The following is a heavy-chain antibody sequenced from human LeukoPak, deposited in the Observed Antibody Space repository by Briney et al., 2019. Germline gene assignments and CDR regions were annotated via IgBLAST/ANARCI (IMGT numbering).Heavy chain of an antibody. CDR3: ARELQGWELLRDPTFYFDY. Sequence: SEALSLTCIVSGGSITNYYWSWIRQPPGKGLEWIGYTYYTGSTNYNPSLKSRVTISVDTSKNQFSLKLSSVTAADTAVYYCARELQGWELLRDPTFYFDYWGQGTLVTVSS. V-gene: IGHV4-59*12. CDR1: GGSITNYY. J-gene: IGHJ4*02. D-gene: IGHD1-26*01. CDR2: TYYTGST.